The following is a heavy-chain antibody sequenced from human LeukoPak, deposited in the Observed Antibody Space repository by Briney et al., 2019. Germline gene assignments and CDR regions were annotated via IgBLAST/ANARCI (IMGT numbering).Heavy chain of an antibody. J-gene: IGHJ4*02. Sequence: PSETLSLTCTVSGDSISSYFWNWIRQPPGKGLEWIGEINHSGSTNYNPSLKSRVTISVDTSKNQFSLKLSSVTAADTAVYYCARGLGTVTYWGQGTLVTVSS. CDR2: INHSGST. V-gene: IGHV4-34*01. CDR1: GDSISSYF. D-gene: IGHD4-17*01. CDR3: ARGLGTVTY.